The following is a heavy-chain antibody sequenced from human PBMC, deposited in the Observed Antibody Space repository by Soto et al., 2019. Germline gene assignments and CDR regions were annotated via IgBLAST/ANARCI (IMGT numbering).Heavy chain of an antibody. D-gene: IGHD2-15*01. V-gene: IGHV3-33*01. CDR1: GFTFSSYG. J-gene: IGHJ4*02. CDR2: IWYDGSNK. CDR3: ARGSRLLSTAYYFDY. Sequence: QVQLVESGGGVVQPGRSLRLSCSVSGFTFSSYGMHWVRRAPGKGLEWVAVIWYDGSNKYYADSVKGRFTISRDNSKNTLYLQMNSLRAEDTAVYYCARGSRLLSTAYYFDYWGQGTLVTVSS.